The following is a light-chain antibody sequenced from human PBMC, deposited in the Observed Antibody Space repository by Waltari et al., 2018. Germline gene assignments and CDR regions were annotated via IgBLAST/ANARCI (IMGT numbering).Light chain of an antibody. CDR1: QNISDY. Sequence: DIQMTQSPSSLSASVGDSVTITCRASQNISDYFNWYQQKPGRAPKLLIYAASSLQSGVPSRFSGSGSGTDFTLTISSLQPEDFATYYCQQSKNFPYTFGQGTKLEIK. CDR2: AAS. V-gene: IGKV1-39*01. CDR3: QQSKNFPYT. J-gene: IGKJ2*01.